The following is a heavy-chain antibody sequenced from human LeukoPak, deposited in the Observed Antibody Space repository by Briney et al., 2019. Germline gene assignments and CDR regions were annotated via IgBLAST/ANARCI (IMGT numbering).Heavy chain of an antibody. J-gene: IGHJ4*02. CDR3: ARGSEWSSGVSDY. V-gene: IGHV3-21*01. CDR1: GFIFRSFD. D-gene: IGHD3-3*01. Sequence: GGSLRLSCAASGFIFRSFDMSWVRQAPGKGLEWVSSISGSSTYIYYADSVKGRFTISRDNAKNSLYLQMNSLRAEDTAVYYCARGSEWSSGVSDYWGQGTLVTVSS. CDR2: ISGSSTYI.